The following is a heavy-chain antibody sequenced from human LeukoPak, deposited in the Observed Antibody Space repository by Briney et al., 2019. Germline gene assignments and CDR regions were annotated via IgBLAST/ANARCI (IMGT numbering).Heavy chain of an antibody. CDR1: GYSISSGYY. J-gene: IGHJ3*02. CDR3: ARVRSSSCYDAFDI. D-gene: IGHD2-2*01. CDR2: IMHRGST. V-gene: IGHV4-38-2*02. Sequence: SETLSLTCTVSGYSISSGYYWGWIRQPPGKGLEWIGRIMHRGSTYYTPSLKSRVSISVDTSKNQFSLKLSSVTAVDTAVYYCARVRSSSCYDAFDIWGQGTMVAVSS.